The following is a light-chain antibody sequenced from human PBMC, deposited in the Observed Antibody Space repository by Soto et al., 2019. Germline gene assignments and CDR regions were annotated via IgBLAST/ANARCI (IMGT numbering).Light chain of an antibody. V-gene: IGKV3-15*01. CDR3: QYYNNWPRM. CDR2: GAS. CDR1: QSVSSD. J-gene: IGKJ1*01. Sequence: EIVMTQYPATLSVSPGERATLSCRASQSVSSDLACYQQQPGRAPRLLIYGASNRAPGILDRFSRSGSGTEFTLTISSLLSEEFAVYYWQYYNNWPRMFGQGTNVEIK.